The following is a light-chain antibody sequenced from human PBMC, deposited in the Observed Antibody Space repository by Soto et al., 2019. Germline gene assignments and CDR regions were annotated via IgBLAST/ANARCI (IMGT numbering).Light chain of an antibody. CDR1: SSDVGGYNY. CDR2: DVS. V-gene: IGLV2-11*01. Sequence: QSALTQPRSVSGSPGQSVTISCTGTSSDVGGYNYVSWYQQHPGKAPKLMIYDVSKWPSGVPDRFSGSKSGNTASLTISGLQAEDEADYYCCSYAGSSLVFGGGTKLTVL. J-gene: IGLJ2*01. CDR3: CSYAGSSLV.